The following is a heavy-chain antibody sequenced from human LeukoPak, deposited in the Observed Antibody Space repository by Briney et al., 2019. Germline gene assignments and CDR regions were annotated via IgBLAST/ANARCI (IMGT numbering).Heavy chain of an antibody. J-gene: IGHJ4*02. Sequence: SETLSLTCTVSGYSIRSDYYWGWIRPPPGKGLEWIGSIYHSGSTYYNPSLKSRVTISVDTSKNQFSLKLSSVTAADTAVYYCARAIEVGAMTPFDYWGQGTLVTVSS. CDR2: IYHSGST. D-gene: IGHD1-26*01. CDR3: ARAIEVGAMTPFDY. V-gene: IGHV4-38-2*02. CDR1: GYSIRSDYY.